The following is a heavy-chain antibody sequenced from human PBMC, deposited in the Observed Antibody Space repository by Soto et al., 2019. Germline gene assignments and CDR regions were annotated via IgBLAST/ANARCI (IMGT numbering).Heavy chain of an antibody. J-gene: IGHJ4*02. D-gene: IGHD2-15*01. V-gene: IGHV1-8*01. CDR1: GYSFTSLA. CDR3: ARGVTAVVDY. Sequence: APAEVSCKDSGYSFTSLAISWVRQTTGQGLEWMGWMQPSSGRTGYAQKFQGRVTMTRDTSINTAYMELSSLTSDDTAFYYCARGVTAVVDYWGQGTLVTGSS. CDR2: MQPSSGRT.